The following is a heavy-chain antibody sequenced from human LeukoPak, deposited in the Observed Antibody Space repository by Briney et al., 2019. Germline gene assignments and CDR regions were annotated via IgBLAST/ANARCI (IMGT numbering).Heavy chain of an antibody. D-gene: IGHD1-7*01. CDR1: GYTFCASY. V-gene: IGHV1-2*02. CDR3: ARGLLRELKGFDP. Sequence: ASVKVSCKASGYTFCASYIHWVRQAPGQGLEWMAWINPDGGGTTYAQNFEGRVTVTRDTSISTVYMDLNSLKSDDTAVYYCARGLLRELKGFDPWGQGTLVTVSS. CDR2: INPDGGGT. J-gene: IGHJ5*02.